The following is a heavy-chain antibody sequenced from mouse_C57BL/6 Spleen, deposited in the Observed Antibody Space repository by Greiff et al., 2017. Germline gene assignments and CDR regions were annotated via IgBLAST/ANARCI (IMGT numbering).Heavy chain of an antibody. Sequence: VQLQQSGAELVRPGTSVKMSCKASGYTFTNYWIGWAKQRPGHGLEWIGDIYPGGGYTNYNEKFKGKATLTADKSSSTAYMQFSSLTSEDSAIYYCARGGIYYGSSYWYFDVWGTGTTVTVSS. CDR2: IYPGGGYT. D-gene: IGHD1-1*01. J-gene: IGHJ1*03. V-gene: IGHV1-63*01. CDR3: ARGGIYYGSSYWYFDV. CDR1: GYTFTNYW.